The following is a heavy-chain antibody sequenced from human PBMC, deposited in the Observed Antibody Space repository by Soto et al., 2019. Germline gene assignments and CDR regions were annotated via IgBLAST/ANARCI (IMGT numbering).Heavy chain of an antibody. CDR2: INAGNGNT. D-gene: IGHD3-22*01. CDR1: GYTFTSYA. V-gene: IGHV1-3*01. J-gene: IGHJ4*02. Sequence: GASVKVSCKASGYTFTSYAMHWVRQAPGQRLEWMGWINAGNGNTKYSQKFQGRVTITRDTSASTAYMELSSLRSEDTAVYYCARVLYYYDSSGYYAAGFDYWGQGTLVTVSS. CDR3: ARVLYYYDSSGYYAAGFDY.